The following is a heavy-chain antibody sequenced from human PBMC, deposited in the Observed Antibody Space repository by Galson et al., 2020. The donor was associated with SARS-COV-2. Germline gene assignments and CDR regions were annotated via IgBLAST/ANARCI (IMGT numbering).Heavy chain of an antibody. CDR1: GFTFSSYW. J-gene: IGHJ4*02. Sequence: QLGESLKISCAASGFTFSSYWMSWVRQAPGKGLEWVANIKQDGSEKYYVDSVKGRFTISRDNAKNSLYLQMNSLRAEDTAVYYCARVSSSSWHFDYWGQGTLVTVSS. D-gene: IGHD6-13*01. CDR3: ARVSSSSWHFDY. CDR2: IKQDGSEK. V-gene: IGHV3-7*01.